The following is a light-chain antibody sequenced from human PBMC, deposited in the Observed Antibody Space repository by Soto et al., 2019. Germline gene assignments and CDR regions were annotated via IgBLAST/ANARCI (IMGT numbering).Light chain of an antibody. Sequence: EIVLTQSPVTLSLSPGERGTLSCRASQTVSSNYLAWYHQKPGQAPRLLIYAASNRATGIPDRFSGSGSGTDFTLTISRLEPEDYAVYYCQQYGGSPPYTFDQGTKLEIK. CDR2: AAS. V-gene: IGKV3-20*01. CDR1: QTVSSNY. J-gene: IGKJ2*01. CDR3: QQYGGSPPYT.